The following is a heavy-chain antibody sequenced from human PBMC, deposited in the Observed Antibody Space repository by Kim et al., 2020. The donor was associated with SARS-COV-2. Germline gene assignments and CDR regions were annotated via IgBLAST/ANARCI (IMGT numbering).Heavy chain of an antibody. D-gene: IGHD6-6*01. CDR3: AKDDIAALVY. CDR2: ISYDGSNK. J-gene: IGHJ4*02. V-gene: IGHV3-30*18. Sequence: GGSLRLSCAASGFTFSSYGMHWVRQAPGKGLEWVAVISYDGSNKYYADSVKGRFTISRDNSKNTLYLQMNSLRAEDTAVYYCAKDDIAALVYWGQGTLVTVSS. CDR1: GFTFSSYG.